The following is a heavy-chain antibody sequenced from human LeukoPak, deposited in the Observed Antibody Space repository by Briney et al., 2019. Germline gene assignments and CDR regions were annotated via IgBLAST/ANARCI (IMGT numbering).Heavy chain of an antibody. CDR1: GYTFTSYD. Sequence: ASVKVSCKASGYTFTSYDINWVRQATGQGLEWMGWMNPNSGNTGYAQKFQGRVTITADESTSTAYMELSSLRSEDTAVYYCARTEREAYDYYYMDVRGKGTTVTISS. CDR3: ARTEREAYDYYYMDV. CDR2: MNPNSGNT. V-gene: IGHV1-8*03. D-gene: IGHD1-1*01. J-gene: IGHJ6*03.